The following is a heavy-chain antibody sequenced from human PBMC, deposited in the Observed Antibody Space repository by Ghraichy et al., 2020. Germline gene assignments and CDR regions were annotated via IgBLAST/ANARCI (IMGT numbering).Heavy chain of an antibody. J-gene: IGHJ4*02. CDR3: ARDNDYGDYLDY. D-gene: IGHD4-17*01. Sequence: GWIIPDSGGTSYAQKFQGRVTMTRDTSISPAYMELSRLRSDDTDAYDCARDNDYGDYLDYWGKGTLVTVSS. V-gene: IGHV1-2*02. CDR2: IIPDSGGT.